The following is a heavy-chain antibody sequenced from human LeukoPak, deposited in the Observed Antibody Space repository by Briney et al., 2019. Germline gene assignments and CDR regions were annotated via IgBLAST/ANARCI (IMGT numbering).Heavy chain of an antibody. CDR3: AKGLGGYGFLCDY. CDR2: ISGSGGNT. CDR1: GFTFSNYA. Sequence: AGGTLRLSCAASGFTFSNYAMNWVRQAPGKGLEWVSAISGSGGNTYYADSVKGRFTISRDNSKNTLYLQMTSLRAEDTAVYYCAKGLGGYGFLCDYWGQGTLVTVSS. D-gene: IGHD5-12*01. J-gene: IGHJ4*02. V-gene: IGHV3-23*01.